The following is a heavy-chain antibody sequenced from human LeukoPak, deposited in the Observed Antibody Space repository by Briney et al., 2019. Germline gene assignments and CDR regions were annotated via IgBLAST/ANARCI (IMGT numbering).Heavy chain of an antibody. CDR1: GGSISSYY. J-gene: IGHJ4*02. Sequence: SETLSLTCTVSGGSISSYYWSWIRQPPGEGLEGIGYIYYSGSTNYNPSLKSRVTISVDTSKNQFSLKLSSVTAADTAVYYCARARFYPPTYYFDYWGQGTLVTVSS. V-gene: IGHV4-59*08. CDR2: IYYSGST. CDR3: ARARFYPPTYYFDY. D-gene: IGHD3-16*01.